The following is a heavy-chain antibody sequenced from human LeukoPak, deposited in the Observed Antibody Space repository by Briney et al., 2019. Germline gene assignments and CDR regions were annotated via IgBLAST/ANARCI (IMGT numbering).Heavy chain of an antibody. CDR2: ISSSGSYA. CDR1: GFTFSDYY. D-gene: IGHD6-13*01. Sequence: GGSLRLSCAASGFTFSDYYMSWIRQAPGKGLEWVTYISSSGSYANYADSVKGRFTISRDNAKNSLSLQMNSLRAEDTAVYYCARVGSIAAAGTSDYWGQGTQVTVSS. J-gene: IGHJ4*02. V-gene: IGHV3-11*05. CDR3: ARVGSIAAAGTSDY.